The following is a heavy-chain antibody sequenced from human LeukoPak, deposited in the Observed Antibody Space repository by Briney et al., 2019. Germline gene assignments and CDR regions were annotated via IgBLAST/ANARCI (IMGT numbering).Heavy chain of an antibody. V-gene: IGHV3-74*01. CDR1: GFTFSSYW. Sequence: GGSLRLSCEASGFTFSSYWMHWVRQAPGKGLVWVSRKGDGSSTNYAESVKGRFTISRDNAKNTVYLQMNSLRAEDTAVYYCAARFDYWGQGILVTVSS. CDR3: AARFDY. CDR2: KGDGSST. J-gene: IGHJ4*02.